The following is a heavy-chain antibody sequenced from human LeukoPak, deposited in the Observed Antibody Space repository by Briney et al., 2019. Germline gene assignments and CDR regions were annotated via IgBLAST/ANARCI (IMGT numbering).Heavy chain of an antibody. CDR1: GFTFSSYA. CDR3: AKSHTPYCGAANCYLFDF. CDR2: IYNNGGST. J-gene: IGHJ4*02. Sequence: PGGSLRLSCAASGFTFSSYAMSWVRQAPGKGLQWVSHIYNNGGSTSYADSVKGRFTISRDNSKNMLYVQMNSLRAEDTAVYYCAKSHTPYCGAANCYLFDFWGQGTLVTVSS. D-gene: IGHD2-15*01. V-gene: IGHV3-23*05.